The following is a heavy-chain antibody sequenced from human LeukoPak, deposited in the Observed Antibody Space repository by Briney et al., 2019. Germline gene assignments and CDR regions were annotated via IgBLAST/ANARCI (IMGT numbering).Heavy chain of an antibody. CDR1: GFTFSSYG. J-gene: IGHJ4*02. CDR2: IKQDGSEK. CDR3: AKNRGLPL. Sequence: PSGGTLRLSCAASGFTFSSYGMSWVRQAPGKGLEWVANIKQDGSEKYYVDSVKGRFTISRDNAKNSLYLQMNSLRAEDTAVYYCAKNRGLPLWGQGTLVTVSS. V-gene: IGHV3-7*03.